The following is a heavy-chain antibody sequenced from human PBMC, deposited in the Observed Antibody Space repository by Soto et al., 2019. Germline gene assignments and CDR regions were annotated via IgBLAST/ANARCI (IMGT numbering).Heavy chain of an antibody. CDR1: GGSISSGGYY. D-gene: IGHD4-17*01. CDR2: IYYSGST. CDR3: AGDLQVTTLHPSWYFDL. V-gene: IGHV4-31*03. Sequence: QVQLQESGPGLVKPSQTLSLTCTFSGGSISSGGYYWTWIRQHPGKGLEWVGYIYYSGSTYYNPSPKSRFTMSIDRSKNQFSLKLSSVTAADTAVYYCAGDLQVTTLHPSWYFDLWGRGTLVTVSS. J-gene: IGHJ2*01.